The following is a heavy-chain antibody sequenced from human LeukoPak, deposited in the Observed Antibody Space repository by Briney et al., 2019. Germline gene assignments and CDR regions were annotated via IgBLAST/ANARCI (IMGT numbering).Heavy chain of an antibody. CDR1: GFTFNNYL. Sequence: HPGGSLRLSCAASGFTFNNYLMSWVRQAPGKGLEWVSVLFTGGGRTLYADSVKGRFTISGDTSRTTLYLQMNGLRADDTAVYYCAKGAYDYIEIAYFDYWGQGSLVTVSS. CDR3: AKGAYDYIEIAYFDY. V-gene: IGHV3-23*01. J-gene: IGHJ4*02. CDR2: LFTGGGRT. D-gene: IGHD5-12*01.